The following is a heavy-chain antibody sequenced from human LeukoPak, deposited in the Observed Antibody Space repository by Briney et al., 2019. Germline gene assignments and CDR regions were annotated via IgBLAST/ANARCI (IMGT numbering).Heavy chain of an antibody. J-gene: IGHJ4*02. CDR1: GFTVSSNY. CDR2: IYSGGRT. D-gene: IGHD4-17*01. CDR3: ARNKWGDYTASDY. Sequence: GVSLRLSCAASGFTVSSNYMNWVRQAPGKGLEWVSVIYSGGRTYYADSVKGRFTISRDNSKNTLYLQMNSLRAEDTAVYYCARNKWGDYTASDYWGQGTLVTISS. V-gene: IGHV3-53*01.